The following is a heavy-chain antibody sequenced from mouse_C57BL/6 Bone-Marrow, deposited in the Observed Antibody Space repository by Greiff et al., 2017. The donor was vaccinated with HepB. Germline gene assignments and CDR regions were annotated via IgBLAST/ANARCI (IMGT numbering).Heavy chain of an antibody. CDR3: ARDLSYFDY. CDR1: GFTFSDYY. Sequence: EVKLVESEGGLVQPGSSMKLSCTASGFTFSDYYMARVRQVPEKGLEWVANINYDGSSTYYLDSLKSRFIISRDNAKNILYLQMSSLKSEDTATYYCARDLSYFDYWGQGTTLTVSS. V-gene: IGHV5-16*01. CDR2: INYDGSST. J-gene: IGHJ2*01.